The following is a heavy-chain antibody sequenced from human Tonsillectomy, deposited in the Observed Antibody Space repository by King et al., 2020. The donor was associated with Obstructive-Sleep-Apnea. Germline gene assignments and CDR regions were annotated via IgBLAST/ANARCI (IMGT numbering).Heavy chain of an antibody. V-gene: IGHV1-69*01. Sequence: QLVQSGAEVKKPGSSVKVSCKASGGTFSSYAISWVRQAPGQGLEWMGGIIPIFGTANYAQKFQGRVTITADESTSTAYMELSSLRSEDTAVYYCARDPESRKYSYGTSYWYFDLWGRGTLVTVSS. J-gene: IGHJ2*01. CDR2: IIPIFGTA. CDR1: GGTFSSYA. CDR3: ARDPESRKYSYGTSYWYFDL. D-gene: IGHD5-18*01.